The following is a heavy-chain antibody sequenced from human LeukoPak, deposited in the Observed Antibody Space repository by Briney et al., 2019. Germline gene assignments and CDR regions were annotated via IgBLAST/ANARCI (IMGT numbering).Heavy chain of an antibody. CDR3: AKGSGYGSGAFTTYYFDY. Sequence: GGSLRLSCTASGFTFSSYAMSWVRQAPGKGLEWVSAISGSGGSTYYADSVKGRFTISRDNSKNTLYLQMNSLRAEDSAVYYCAKGSGYGSGAFTTYYFDYWGLGTLVTVSS. D-gene: IGHD3-10*01. V-gene: IGHV3-23*01. CDR1: GFTFSSYA. J-gene: IGHJ4*02. CDR2: ISGSGGST.